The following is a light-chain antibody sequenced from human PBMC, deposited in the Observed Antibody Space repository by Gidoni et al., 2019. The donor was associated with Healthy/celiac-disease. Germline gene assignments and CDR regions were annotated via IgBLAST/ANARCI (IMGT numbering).Light chain of an antibody. CDR3: SSDTSSSTLV. V-gene: IGLV2-14*03. CDR1: SSDVGGYNY. J-gene: IGLJ2*01. Sequence: QSALTQTASVSGSPGQSITISCTGTSSDVGGYNYVSWYQQHTDKAPKLMIYDVSNRPSGVAKRFAGAKAGNTASLTISGLQAEDEADYYCSSDTSSSTLVFGGGTKLTVL. CDR2: DVS.